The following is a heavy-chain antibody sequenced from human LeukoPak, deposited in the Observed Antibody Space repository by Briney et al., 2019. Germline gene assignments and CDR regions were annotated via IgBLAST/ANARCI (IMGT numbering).Heavy chain of an antibody. CDR1: GFTFSSYS. CDR3: ARGRARLWFGELLYGGYFDY. Sequence: PGGSLRLSCAASGFTFSSYSMNWVRQAPGKGLEWVSSISSSSSYIYYADSVKGRFTISRDNAKNSLYLQMNSLRAEDTAVYYCARGRARLWFGELLYGGYFDYWGQGTLVTVSS. J-gene: IGHJ4*02. V-gene: IGHV3-21*01. CDR2: ISSSSSYI. D-gene: IGHD3-10*01.